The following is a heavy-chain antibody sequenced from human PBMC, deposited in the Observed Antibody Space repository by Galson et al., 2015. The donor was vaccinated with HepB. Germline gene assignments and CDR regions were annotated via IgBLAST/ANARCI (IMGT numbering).Heavy chain of an antibody. CDR1: EFTFSSYA. CDR2: ISGSGGST. J-gene: IGHJ5*01. Sequence: SLRLSCAASEFTFSSYAMSWVRQAPGKGLEWVSTISGSGGSTYYADSVKGRFTIARDNSKNTLYLQMNSLRAEDTAVYYCAKTAGNHYCRFDCWGQGTLVTVSS. D-gene: IGHD6-19*01. CDR3: AKTAGNHYCRFDC. V-gene: IGHV3-23*01.